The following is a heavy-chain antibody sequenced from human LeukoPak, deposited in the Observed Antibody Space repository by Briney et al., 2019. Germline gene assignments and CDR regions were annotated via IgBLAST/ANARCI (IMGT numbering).Heavy chain of an antibody. CDR1: GGSFSGYY. D-gene: IGHD1-7*01. J-gene: IGHJ4*01. Sequence: SETLSLTCAVYGGSFSGYYWSWIRQPPGKGLEWIGEINHNGSTNYNPSLKSRVTISVDTSKNQFSLKLSSVTAADTAVYYCARGNNWNYVFLDWGQGTLVTVSS. CDR3: ARGNNWNYVFLD. CDR2: INHNGST. V-gene: IGHV4-34*01.